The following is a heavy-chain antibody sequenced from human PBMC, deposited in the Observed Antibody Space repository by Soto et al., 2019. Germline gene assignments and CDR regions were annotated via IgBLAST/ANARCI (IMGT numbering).Heavy chain of an antibody. Sequence: EVQLVESGGGLVKPGGSLRLSCAASGFTFSSYSMNWVRQAPGKGLEWVSSISSSSSYIYYADSVKGRFTISRDNAKNSLYLHMNSLRGEDTAVYYCAREMGRPRGMDVWGQGTTVTVSS. CDR3: AREMGRPRGMDV. D-gene: IGHD3-16*01. CDR2: ISSSSSYI. CDR1: GFTFSSYS. J-gene: IGHJ6*02. V-gene: IGHV3-21*01.